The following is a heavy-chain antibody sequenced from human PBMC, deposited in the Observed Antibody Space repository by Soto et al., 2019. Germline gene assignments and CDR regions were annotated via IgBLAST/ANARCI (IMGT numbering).Heavy chain of an antibody. CDR2: ISAYNGNT. Sequence: ASVKVSCKASGYTFTSYGISWVRQAPGQGLEWMGWISAYNGNTNYAQKLQGRVTMTTDTSTSTAYMELRSLRSDDTAVYYCARDHSSSWLPDAFDIWGQGTMVTVSS. J-gene: IGHJ3*02. CDR1: GYTFTSYG. D-gene: IGHD6-13*01. CDR3: ARDHSSSWLPDAFDI. V-gene: IGHV1-18*01.